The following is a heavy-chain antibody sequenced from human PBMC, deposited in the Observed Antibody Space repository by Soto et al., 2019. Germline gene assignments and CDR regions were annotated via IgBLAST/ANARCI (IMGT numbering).Heavy chain of an antibody. J-gene: IGHJ6*02. CDR1: GGSISSYY. CDR2: IYYSGST. D-gene: IGHD3-22*01. CDR3: AGSGYYHNSGMDV. V-gene: IGHV4-59*12. Sequence: SETLSLTCTVSGGSISSYYWSWIRQPPGKGLEWIGYIYYSGSTNYNPSLKSRVTISVNRSKNQFSLKLSSVTAADTAVYYCAGSGYYHNSGMDVWGQGTTVTAP.